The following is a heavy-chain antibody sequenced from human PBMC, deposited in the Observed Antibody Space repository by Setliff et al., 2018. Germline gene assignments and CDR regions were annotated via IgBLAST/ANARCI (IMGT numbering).Heavy chain of an antibody. Sequence: SETLSLTCAVSGASISTNHYWGWIRQPPGKGLEWVGSMSYGGHTYHNSSLKSRLSISVDTSKNQFSLRLTSVTVADTAVYFCARHSNTWPVDFWGQGTLVTVSS. V-gene: IGHV4-39*01. CDR2: MSYGGHT. CDR3: ARHSNTWPVDF. CDR1: GASISTNHY. J-gene: IGHJ4*02.